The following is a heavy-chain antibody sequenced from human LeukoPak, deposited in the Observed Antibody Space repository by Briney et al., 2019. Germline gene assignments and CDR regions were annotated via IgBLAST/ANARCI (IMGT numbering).Heavy chain of an antibody. CDR2: ISGSGGST. D-gene: IGHD6-13*01. J-gene: IGHJ4*02. CDR1: GFTFSSYA. CDR3: AKAPIAALNYYFDY. Sequence: QPGGSLRLSCAASGFTFSSYAMSWVRQAPGKGLDWVSAISGSGGSTYYADSVKGRFTISRDNSKNTLYLQMNSLRAEDTAVYYCAKAPIAALNYYFDYWGQGTLVTAS. V-gene: IGHV3-23*01.